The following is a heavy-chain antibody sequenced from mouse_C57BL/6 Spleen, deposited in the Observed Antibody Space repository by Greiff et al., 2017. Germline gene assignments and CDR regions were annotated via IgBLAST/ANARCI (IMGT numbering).Heavy chain of an antibody. CDR2: IWRGGST. D-gene: IGHD1-1*01. V-gene: IGHV2-5*01. CDR1: GFSLPSYG. Sequence: QVKLKQSGPGLVQPSQSLSITCTVSGFSLPSYGVHWVSQSPGQGLEGLGVIWRGGSTDYNAALMSRLSITKNNSKCQVFFKLNSLHADDTSIYYCAKNDYYGSSLYWYFDVWGTGTTVTVSS. J-gene: IGHJ1*03. CDR3: AKNDYYGSSLYWYFDV.